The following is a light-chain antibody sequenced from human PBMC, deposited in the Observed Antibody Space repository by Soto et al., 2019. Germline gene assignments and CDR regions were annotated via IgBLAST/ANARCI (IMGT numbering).Light chain of an antibody. CDR2: EAT. Sequence: QSALTQPASVSGSPEQSITISCTGTSNDVGRYNLVSWYQQHPGKAPKVMIYEATKRPSGVSNRFSGSKSGNTASLTISGLQAEDEADYYCCAYAGSGTVVFGGGTKLTFL. V-gene: IGLV2-23*01. CDR1: SNDVGRYNL. J-gene: IGLJ3*02. CDR3: CAYAGSGTVV.